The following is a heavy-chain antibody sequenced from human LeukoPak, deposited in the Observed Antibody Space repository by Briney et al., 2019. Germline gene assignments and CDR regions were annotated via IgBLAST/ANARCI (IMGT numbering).Heavy chain of an antibody. Sequence: PSETPSLTCAVYGGSFSGYYWSWIRQPPGKGLEWIGEINHSGSTNYNPFLKSRVTISVDTSKNQFSLKLSSVTAADTAVYYCARKKNYDFWSGYTKVWFDPWGQGTLVTVSS. V-gene: IGHV4-34*01. J-gene: IGHJ5*02. CDR1: GGSFSGYY. CDR2: INHSGST. CDR3: ARKKNYDFWSGYTKVWFDP. D-gene: IGHD3-3*01.